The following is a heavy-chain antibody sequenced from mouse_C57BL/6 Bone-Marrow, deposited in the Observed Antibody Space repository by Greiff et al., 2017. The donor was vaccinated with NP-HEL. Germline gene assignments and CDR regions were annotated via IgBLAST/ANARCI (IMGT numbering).Heavy chain of an antibody. J-gene: IGHJ2*01. Sequence: EVKLQESGGGLVKPGGSLKLSCAASGFTFSSYTMSWVRQTPEKRLEWVATISGGGGNTYYPDSVKGRFTISRDNAKNTLYLQMSSLRSEDTALYYCASHFYYGSSLDYWGQGTTLTVSS. CDR1: GFTFSSYT. CDR3: ASHFYYGSSLDY. CDR2: ISGGGGNT. D-gene: IGHD1-1*01. V-gene: IGHV5-9*01.